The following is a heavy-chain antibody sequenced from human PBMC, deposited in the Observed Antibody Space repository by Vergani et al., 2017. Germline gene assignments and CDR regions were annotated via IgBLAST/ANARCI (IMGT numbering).Heavy chain of an antibody. CDR3: ARHSRAHCVSTSCYWPLPLRY. J-gene: IGHJ4*02. CDR2: IYHSGNT. CDR1: GYSINSGYY. V-gene: IGHV4-38-2*02. Sequence: QVKLQESGPGLVKPSETLSLTCTVSGYSINSGYYWGWIRQPPGKGLEWIATIYHSGNTYYNPSLKSRVTISVDTSRNHFSLNLTSVTAADTAMYYCARHSRAHCVSTSCYWPLPLRYWGQGALVTVSS. D-gene: IGHD2-2*01.